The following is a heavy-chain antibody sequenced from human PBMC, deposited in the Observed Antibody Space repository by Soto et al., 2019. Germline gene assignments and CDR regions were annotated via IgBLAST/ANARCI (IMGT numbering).Heavy chain of an antibody. CDR1: GGTFSSYT. D-gene: IGHD2-2*01. V-gene: IGHV1-69*02. CDR2: IIPILGIA. CDR3: ARGSFHCSSTSCRARKRYFDY. J-gene: IGHJ4*02. Sequence: ASVKVSCKASGGTFSSYTISWVRQAPGQGLEWMGRIIPILGIANYAQKFQGRVTVTADKSTSTAYMELSSLRSEDTAVYYCARGSFHCSSTSCRARKRYFDYWGQGNLVTVSS.